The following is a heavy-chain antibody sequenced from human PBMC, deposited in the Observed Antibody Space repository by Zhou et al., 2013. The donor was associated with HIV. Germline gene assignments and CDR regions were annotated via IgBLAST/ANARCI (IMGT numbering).Heavy chain of an antibody. Sequence: QAQLVQSAGEMKKPGASVRVSCKASGYNFGSYGINWVRQAPGQGLEWMGWITAYNGNTNYTRGRLTLTTDTSTNTAYMDLRNLRSDDTAVYYCARDTQQQLPSYYYYGMDVWGQGTTVTVSS. CDR3: ARDTQQQLPSYYYYGMDV. V-gene: IGHV1-18*01. CDR2: ITAYNGNT. J-gene: IGHJ6*02. D-gene: IGHD6-13*01. CDR1: GYNFGSYG.